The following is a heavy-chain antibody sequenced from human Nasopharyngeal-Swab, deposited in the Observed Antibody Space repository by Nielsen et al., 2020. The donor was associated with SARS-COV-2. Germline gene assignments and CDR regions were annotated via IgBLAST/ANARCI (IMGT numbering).Heavy chain of an antibody. J-gene: IGHJ4*02. Sequence: SVKVSCKASGGTFSSYAISWVRQAPGQGLEWMGGIIPILGIANYAQKFQGRATITADKSTSTAYMELSSLRSENTAVYYCARDQGYSSSWGYFDYWGQGTLVTVFS. CDR3: ARDQGYSSSWGYFDY. CDR1: GGTFSSYA. D-gene: IGHD6-13*01. V-gene: IGHV1-69*10. CDR2: IIPILGIA.